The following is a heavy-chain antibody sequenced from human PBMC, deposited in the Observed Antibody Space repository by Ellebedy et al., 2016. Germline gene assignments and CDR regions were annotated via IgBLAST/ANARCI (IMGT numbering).Heavy chain of an antibody. CDR3: ATLTIPGGSDS. Sequence: SETLSLIXTVSGDSINSGAYYWSWIRQPAGKGLEWIGRIYTSGNTIYNPSFKSRVTMSVDTSKNHFSLELSSVTAADTAVYYCATLTIPGGSDSWGQGTLVTVSS. J-gene: IGHJ4*02. V-gene: IGHV4-61*02. CDR2: IYTSGNT. CDR1: GDSINSGAYY. D-gene: IGHD3-3*01.